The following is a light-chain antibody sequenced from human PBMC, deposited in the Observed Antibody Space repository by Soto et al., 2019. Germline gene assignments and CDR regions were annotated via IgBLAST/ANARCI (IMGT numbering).Light chain of an antibody. CDR1: QSISSW. V-gene: IGKV1-5*03. Sequence: DIQMTQSPSTLSASVGDRVTITCRASQSISSWLAWYQQKPGKAPKLLIYKASSLESGVPSRFSGSGSGTEFTLTISSLQPDDFATYYCQQYNSQPTFGQGTKVEIK. J-gene: IGKJ1*01. CDR3: QQYNSQPT. CDR2: KAS.